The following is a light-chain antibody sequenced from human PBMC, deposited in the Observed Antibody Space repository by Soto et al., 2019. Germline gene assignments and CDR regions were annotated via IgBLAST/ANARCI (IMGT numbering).Light chain of an antibody. Sequence: SYELTQTPSVSVSPGQTATITCSGAKRGDKYVCWYQHKPGQSPTLVIYQDTKRPSGIPERFSGSNSGNTATLTISGTQAMDEAEYYCQAWDRSSALVFGGGTQLTVL. V-gene: IGLV3-1*01. CDR2: QDT. J-gene: IGLJ2*01. CDR3: QAWDRSSALV. CDR1: KRGDKY.